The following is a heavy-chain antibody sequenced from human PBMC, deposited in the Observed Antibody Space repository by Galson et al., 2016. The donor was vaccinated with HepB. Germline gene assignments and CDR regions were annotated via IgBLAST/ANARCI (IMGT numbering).Heavy chain of an antibody. J-gene: IGHJ3*01. V-gene: IGHV1-46*01. CDR3: ARDLEQQLPGYGSHYDAFDF. Sequence: SVKVSCKASGYTFISYYIHWVRQAPGQGLEWMGVINPSAGSTNYARNFQGRLTMTRDTSTSTVYMELSSLRSDDTAVYYCARDLEQQLPGYGSHYDAFDFWCQGTMVTVSA. CDR2: INPSAGST. D-gene: IGHD1-1*01. CDR1: GYTFISYY.